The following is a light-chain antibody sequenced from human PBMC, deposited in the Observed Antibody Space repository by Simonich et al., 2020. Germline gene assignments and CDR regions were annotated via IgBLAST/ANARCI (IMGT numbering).Light chain of an antibody. V-gene: IGLV1-47*01. Sequence: QSVLTQPPSASGTPGQRVTISCSGSSSNIGSNYVYWYQQLPGTAPKLLIYRNSQRPSGVPDRFSGSKSGTSASLAISGLRSEDEADDYCAAWDDSLSGPVFGGGTKLTVL. CDR3: AAWDDSLSGPV. CDR1: SSNIGSNY. CDR2: RNS. J-gene: IGLJ2*01.